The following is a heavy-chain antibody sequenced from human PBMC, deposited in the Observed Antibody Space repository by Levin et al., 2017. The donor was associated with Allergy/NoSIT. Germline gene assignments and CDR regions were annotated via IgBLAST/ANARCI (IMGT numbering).Heavy chain of an antibody. CDR3: ARGPGYSSTWPYYFDN. CDR1: GGSISSYF. CDR2: NYHNETT. Sequence: SETLSLTCTVSGGSISSYFWHWIRQSPGKGLEWIGYNYHNETTQYNLSLKSRVTISIDTSKNQFSLRLTSVTAADSAVYYCARGPGYSSTWPYYFDNWGQGTLVTVSS. V-gene: IGHV4-59*01. J-gene: IGHJ4*02. D-gene: IGHD2-2*01.